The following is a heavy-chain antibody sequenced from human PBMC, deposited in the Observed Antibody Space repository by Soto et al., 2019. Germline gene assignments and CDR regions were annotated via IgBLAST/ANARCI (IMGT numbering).Heavy chain of an antibody. V-gene: IGHV1-8*01. Sequence: QVQLVQSGAEVKKPGASVKVSCKASGYTFTSYDINWVRQATGQGLEWMGWMNPNSGNTGYAQKFQGRVTMTRNTSISTAYMELSSLRSEDTAVDYCARWPDGYYYYGMDVWGQGTTVNVSS. CDR1: GYTFTSYD. CDR2: MNPNSGNT. J-gene: IGHJ6*02. CDR3: ARWPDGYYYYGMDV.